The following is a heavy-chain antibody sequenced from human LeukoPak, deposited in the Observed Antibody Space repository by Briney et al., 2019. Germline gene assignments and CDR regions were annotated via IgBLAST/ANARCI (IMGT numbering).Heavy chain of an antibody. J-gene: IGHJ4*02. Sequence: GGSLRLSCAASGFTFSSYSMNWVRQAPGKGLEWVSSISSSSSYIYYADPVKGRFTISRDNAKNSLYLQMNSLRAEDTAVYYCARDRYSSGAYYFDYWGQGTLVTVSS. CDR1: GFTFSSYS. CDR3: ARDRYSSGAYYFDY. V-gene: IGHV3-21*01. D-gene: IGHD6-19*01. CDR2: ISSSSSYI.